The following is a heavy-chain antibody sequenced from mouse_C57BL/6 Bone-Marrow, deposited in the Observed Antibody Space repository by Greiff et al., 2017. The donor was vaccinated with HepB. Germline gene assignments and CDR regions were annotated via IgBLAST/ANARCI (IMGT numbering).Heavy chain of an antibody. D-gene: IGHD2-4*01. J-gene: IGHJ2*01. CDR3: AFYDYDYFDY. CDR1: GYTFTSYW. Sequence: VQLQQPGAELVRPGTSVKLSCKASGYTFTSYWMHWVKQRPGQGLEWIGVIDPSDSYTHYNQKFKGKATLTVDTSSSTAYMQLSSLTSEDSAVYYCAFYDYDYFDYGGQGTTLTVSS. V-gene: IGHV1-59*01. CDR2: IDPSDSYT.